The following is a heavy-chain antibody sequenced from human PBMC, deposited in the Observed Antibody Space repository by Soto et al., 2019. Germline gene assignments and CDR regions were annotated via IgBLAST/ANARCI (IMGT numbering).Heavy chain of an antibody. V-gene: IGHV3-33*01. CDR2: IWYDGSNK. CDR1: GFTFSSYG. CDR3: ARDQRDCSGGSCFSVGSYYYYYMDV. J-gene: IGHJ6*03. D-gene: IGHD2-15*01. Sequence: GGSLRLSCAASGFTFSSYGMHWVRQAPGKGLEWVAVIWYDGSNKYYADSVKGRFPITRDNSKNTLYLQMNSLRAEDTAGYYCARDQRDCSGGSCFSVGSYYYYYMDVWGKGTTVTVSS.